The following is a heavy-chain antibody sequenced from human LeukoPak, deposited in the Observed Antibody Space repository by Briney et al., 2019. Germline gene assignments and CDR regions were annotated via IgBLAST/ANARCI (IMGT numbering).Heavy chain of an antibody. CDR2: INHSGST. CDR3: ARQWEYSRSCCTFDI. V-gene: IGHV4-34*01. Sequence: PSETLSLTCTVSGGSFSDYYWSWIRQPPGKGLEWIGEINHSGSTNYNPSLKSRVTMSVDTSKNQFSLKLSSVTAADTAVYYCARQWEYSRSCCTFDIWGQGTMVTVSS. CDR1: GGSFSDYY. J-gene: IGHJ3*02. D-gene: IGHD6-6*01.